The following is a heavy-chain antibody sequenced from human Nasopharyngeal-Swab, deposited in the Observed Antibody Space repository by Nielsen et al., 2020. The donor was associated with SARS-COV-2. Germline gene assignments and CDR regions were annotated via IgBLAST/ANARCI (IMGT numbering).Heavy chain of an antibody. CDR3: ARHVSSSWYAAVAGIRAFDY. CDR2: IYYSEST. V-gene: IGHV4-39*01. D-gene: IGHD6-13*01. Sequence: WIRQPPGKGLEWIGSIYYSESTHYNPSLKSRVTISVDTSKNRFSLKLSSVTAADTAVYYCARHVSSSWYAAVAGIRAFDYWGQGTLVTVSS. J-gene: IGHJ4*02.